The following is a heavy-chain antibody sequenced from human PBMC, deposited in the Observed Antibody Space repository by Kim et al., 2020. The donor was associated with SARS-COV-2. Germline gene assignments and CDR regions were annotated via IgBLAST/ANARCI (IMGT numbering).Heavy chain of an antibody. CDR2: ISYDGSNK. CDR3: AKDLVSTSCPHY. V-gene: IGHV3-30*18. D-gene: IGHD2-2*01. J-gene: IGHJ4*02. CDR1: GFTFSSYG. Sequence: GGSLRLSCAASGFTFSSYGMHWVRQAPGKGLEWVAVISYDGSNKYYADSVKGRFTISRDNSKNTLYLQMNSLRAEDTAVYYCAKDLVSTSCPHYWGQGTLVTVSS.